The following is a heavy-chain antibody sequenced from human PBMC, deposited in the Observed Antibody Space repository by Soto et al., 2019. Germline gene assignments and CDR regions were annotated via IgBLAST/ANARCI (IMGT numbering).Heavy chain of an antibody. D-gene: IGHD6-19*01. V-gene: IGHV1-69*13. J-gene: IGHJ6*02. CDR1: GGTFSSYA. Sequence: GASVKVSCKASGGTFSSYAISWVRQAPGQGLEWMGGIIPIFGTANYAQKFQGRVTITADESTSTAYMELSSLRSEDTAVYYCAREGSIAVAGTKTSSYYYGMDVWGQGTTVTVSS. CDR2: IIPIFGTA. CDR3: AREGSIAVAGTKTSSYYYGMDV.